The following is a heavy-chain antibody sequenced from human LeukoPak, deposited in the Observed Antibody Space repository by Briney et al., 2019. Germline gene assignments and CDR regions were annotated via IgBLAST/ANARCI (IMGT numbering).Heavy chain of an antibody. CDR3: AREVPPGIAVAGSQRYYYYMDV. CDR2: IKQDGSEK. Sequence: PGGSLRLSCAASGFTFSNYNMNWVRQAPGKGLEWVANIKQDGSEKYYVDSVKGRFTISRDNAKNTLYLQMNSLRADDTAVYYCAREVPPGIAVAGSQRYYYYMDVWGKGTTVTVSS. CDR1: GFTFSNYN. V-gene: IGHV3-7*03. D-gene: IGHD6-19*01. J-gene: IGHJ6*03.